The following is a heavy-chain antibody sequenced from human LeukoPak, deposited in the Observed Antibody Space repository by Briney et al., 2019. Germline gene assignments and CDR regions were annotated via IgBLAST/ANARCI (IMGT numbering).Heavy chain of an antibody. CDR1: GGSISSSRYY. J-gene: IGHJ4*02. CDR3: ARQGGAFLEWFTGDVGYFDY. V-gene: IGHV4-39*01. CDR2: IYYSGST. Sequence: SETLSLTCTVSGGSISSSRYYWGWIRRPPGKGLEWIGSIYYSGSTYYNPSLKSRVTISVDTSKNQFSLKLSSVTAADTAVYYCARQGGAFLEWFTGDVGYFDYWGQGALVTVSS. D-gene: IGHD3-3*02.